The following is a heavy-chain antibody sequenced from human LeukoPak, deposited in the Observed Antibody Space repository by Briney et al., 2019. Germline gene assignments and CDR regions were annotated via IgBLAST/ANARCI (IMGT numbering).Heavy chain of an antibody. CDR1: GVSISSYY. CDR3: ARHAGGYQLLYPCYCDYGMDV. D-gene: IGHD2-2*02. V-gene: IGHV4-59*08. Sequence: ASETLSLTCTVSGVSISSYYWSWLRQPPGKGLEWIGYIYYSGSTNYNPSLKSRVTISVDTSKDQFSLKLSSVTAADTDVYYCARHAGGYQLLYPCYCDYGMDVWGQGTTVTVSS. CDR2: IYYSGST. J-gene: IGHJ6*02.